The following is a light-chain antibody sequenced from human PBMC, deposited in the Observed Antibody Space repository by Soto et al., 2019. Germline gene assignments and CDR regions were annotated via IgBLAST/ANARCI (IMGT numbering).Light chain of an antibody. CDR3: QQYNSYPYT. Sequence: DIQMTQSPSTLSASVGDRVTITCRASQSISSWLAWFQQKTGKAPKLLIYKASSLESGVPSRFSGSGSGTEFTLTISSLQAEDFATYYCQQYNSYPYTFGQGTKLEIK. J-gene: IGKJ2*01. V-gene: IGKV1-5*03. CDR2: KAS. CDR1: QSISSW.